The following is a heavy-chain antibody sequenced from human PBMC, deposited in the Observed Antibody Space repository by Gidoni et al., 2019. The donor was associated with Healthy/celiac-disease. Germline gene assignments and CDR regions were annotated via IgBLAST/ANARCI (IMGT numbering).Heavy chain of an antibody. V-gene: IGHV3-9*01. J-gene: IGHJ6*02. D-gene: IGHD2-21*01. CDR3: AKDKGEAHYYYGMDV. CDR2: MSWNSGSI. CDR1: GFTFVDYA. Sequence: DVELVESGGGLVQPGRSLRPSCAASGFTFVDYAVHWVRQAPGKGLEWVSGMSWNSGSIGYADSVKGRFTISRDNAKNSLYLQMNSLRAEDTALYYCAKDKGEAHYYYGMDVWGQGTTVTVSS.